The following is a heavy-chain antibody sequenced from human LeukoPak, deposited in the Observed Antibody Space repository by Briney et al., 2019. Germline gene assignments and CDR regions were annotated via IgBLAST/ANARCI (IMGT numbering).Heavy chain of an antibody. Sequence: GASVKVSCKASGYTFTDYYIHWVRQARGQGLEWMAWIDPNSGATNYAQKFQGRITMTRDTSISTAYMELSRLRSDDTAVYYCARVGATYSGDPWGQGTLVTVSS. CDR2: IDPNSGAT. D-gene: IGHD1-26*01. V-gene: IGHV1-2*02. CDR1: GYTFTDYY. J-gene: IGHJ5*02. CDR3: ARVGATYSGDP.